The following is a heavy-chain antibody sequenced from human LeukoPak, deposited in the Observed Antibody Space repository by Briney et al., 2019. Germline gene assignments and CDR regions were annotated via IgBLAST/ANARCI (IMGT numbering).Heavy chain of an antibody. V-gene: IGHV1-69*04. Sequence: GSSVKVSCKASGGTFSSYAISWVRQAPGQGLEWMGRIIPILGIANYAQKFQGRVTITADKSTSTAYMELSSLRSEDTAVYYCARVQAVAGRLDLWGLGTLVTVSS. D-gene: IGHD6-19*01. J-gene: IGHJ5*02. CDR2: IIPILGIA. CDR3: ARVQAVAGRLDL. CDR1: GGTFSSYA.